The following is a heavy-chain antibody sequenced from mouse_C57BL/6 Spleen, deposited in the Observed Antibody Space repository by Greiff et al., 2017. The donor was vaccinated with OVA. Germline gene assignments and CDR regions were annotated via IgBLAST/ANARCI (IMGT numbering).Heavy chain of an antibody. J-gene: IGHJ4*01. D-gene: IGHD1-1*01. V-gene: IGHV1-76*01. Sequence: QVQLQQSGAELVRPGASVKLSCKASGYTFTDYYINWVKQRPGQGLEWIARIYPGSGNTYYNEKFKGKATLTAEKSSSTAYMQLSSLTSEDSAVYFCASAYYGSNYYAMDYWGQGTSVTVSS. CDR2: IYPGSGNT. CDR1: GYTFTDYY. CDR3: ASAYYGSNYYAMDY.